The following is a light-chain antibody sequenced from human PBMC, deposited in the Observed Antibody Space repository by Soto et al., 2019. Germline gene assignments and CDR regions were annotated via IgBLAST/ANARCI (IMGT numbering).Light chain of an antibody. V-gene: IGKV3-15*01. CDR3: QQLNNWPHT. Sequence: EIVLTQSPATLSVSPGERATLSCRASQSVNQKLGWYQQKPGQAPRLLIYVASYRATGIPARFSGSGSGTEYTLTISNLQDEDFAVYYCQQLNNWPHTFGQGTTVDIK. J-gene: IGKJ2*01. CDR2: VAS. CDR1: QSVNQK.